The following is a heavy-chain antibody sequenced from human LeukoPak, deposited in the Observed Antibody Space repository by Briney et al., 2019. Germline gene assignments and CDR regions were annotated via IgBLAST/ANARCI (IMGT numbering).Heavy chain of an antibody. J-gene: IGHJ4*02. Sequence: SVKVSCKASGYTLTGYSMHWVRQAPGQGLEWMGRINPNSGGTNYAQKFRGRVTMTRDTSISTAYMELSRLRSDDTAVYYCARQRVGATSSSNFDYWGQGALVTVSS. D-gene: IGHD1-26*01. CDR3: ARQRVGATSSSNFDY. CDR1: GYTLTGYS. V-gene: IGHV1-2*06. CDR2: INPNSGGT.